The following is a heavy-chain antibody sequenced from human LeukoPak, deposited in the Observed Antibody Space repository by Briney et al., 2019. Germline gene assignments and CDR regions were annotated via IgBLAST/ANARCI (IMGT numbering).Heavy chain of an antibody. J-gene: IGHJ4*02. CDR3: ARYAYSSSWVDY. D-gene: IGHD6-13*01. Sequence: PGRSLRLSRAASGFTFSSYAMHWVRQAPGKGLEWVANIKQDGSEKYYVDSVKGRFTISRDNAKNSLYLQMNSLRAEDTAVYYCARYAYSSSWVDYWGQGTLVTVSS. V-gene: IGHV3-7*03. CDR1: GFTFSSYA. CDR2: IKQDGSEK.